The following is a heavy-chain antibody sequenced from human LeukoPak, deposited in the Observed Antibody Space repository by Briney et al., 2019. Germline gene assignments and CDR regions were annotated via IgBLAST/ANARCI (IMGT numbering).Heavy chain of an antibody. V-gene: IGHV1-8*01. Sequence: ASVKVSCKASGYTFTNYDINWVRQATGQAPEWRGWMNTNSGNTGYAQKFQGRVTMTRNTSISTAYMELSSLRSEDTAVYYCARRAAATTHYYYYGMDVWGQGTTVTVSS. CDR1: GYTFTNYD. J-gene: IGHJ6*02. D-gene: IGHD6-25*01. CDR2: MNTNSGNT. CDR3: ARRAAATTHYYYYGMDV.